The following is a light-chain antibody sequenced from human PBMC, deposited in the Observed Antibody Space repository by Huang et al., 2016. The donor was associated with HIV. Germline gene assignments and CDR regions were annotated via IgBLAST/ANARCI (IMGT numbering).Light chain of an antibody. Sequence: VVMTQSPLSLPVPPGEPASISCRSSQSLRHRNGLNYLDWYLQKPGQSPQLLIHLGSSRASGVPDRFSGGGSGTYFSLNSSRVEAEDAGIYYCMEALQTPYTFGQGTKLEI. CDR1: QSLRHRNGLNY. V-gene: IGKV2-28*01. CDR3: MEALQTPYT. CDR2: LGS. J-gene: IGKJ2*01.